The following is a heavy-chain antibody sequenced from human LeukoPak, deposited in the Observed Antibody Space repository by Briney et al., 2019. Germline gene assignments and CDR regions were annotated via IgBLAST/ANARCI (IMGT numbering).Heavy chain of an antibody. CDR2: VYFRGST. Sequence: PSETLSLTCTVSGGSISSSSYYWGWIRQPPGKGLEWIGNVYFRGSTYYNPSLKSRVTISVDTSKNQFSLKLNSVTAAETAVYYCARHVRASGSGSYAFDIWGQGTIVTVSS. CDR1: GGSISSSSYY. D-gene: IGHD3-10*01. CDR3: ARHVRASGSGSYAFDI. J-gene: IGHJ3*02. V-gene: IGHV4-39*01.